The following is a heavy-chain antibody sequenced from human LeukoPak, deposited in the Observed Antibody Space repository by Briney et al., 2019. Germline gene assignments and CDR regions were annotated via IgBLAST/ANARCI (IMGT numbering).Heavy chain of an antibody. V-gene: IGHV3-23*01. Sequence: TGGSLRLSCAASGFTFSSYAMSWVRQAPGKGLEWVSAISGSGGSTYYADSVKGRFTISRDNSKNTLYLQMNSLRAEDTAVYYCAKVPHDFWSGTISGKGAFDIWGQGTMVTVSS. J-gene: IGHJ3*02. CDR2: ISGSGGST. CDR1: GFTFSSYA. CDR3: AKVPHDFWSGTISGKGAFDI. D-gene: IGHD3-3*01.